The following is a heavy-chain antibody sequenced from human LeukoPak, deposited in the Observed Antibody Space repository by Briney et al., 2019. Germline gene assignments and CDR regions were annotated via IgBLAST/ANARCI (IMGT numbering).Heavy chain of an antibody. Sequence: PPASVKVSCKASGYTFSGYYMHWVRQAPGQGLEWIGWINPNSGGTDYAQKFQGRVTMTRDTSISAAYMELSRLRSDDTAVCYCARAERYYGSGSYYRGHRGADAFDIWGQGTMVTVSS. D-gene: IGHD3-10*01. V-gene: IGHV1-2*02. CDR1: GYTFSGYY. CDR3: ARAERYYGSGSYYRGHRGADAFDI. J-gene: IGHJ3*02. CDR2: INPNSGGT.